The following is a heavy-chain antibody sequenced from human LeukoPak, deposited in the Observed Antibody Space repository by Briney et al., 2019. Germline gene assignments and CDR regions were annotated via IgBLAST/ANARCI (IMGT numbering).Heavy chain of an antibody. J-gene: IGHJ3*02. V-gene: IGHV1-2*02. D-gene: IGHD2-2*01. Sequence: ASVKVSCKASGYTFTGYYMHWVRQVPGQGLEWMGWINPNSGGTNYAQKFQGRVTMTRDTSISTAYMELSRLRSDDTAVYYCASRRRVYCSSTSCFNDAFDIWGQGTMVTVSS. CDR1: GYTFTGYY. CDR2: INPNSGGT. CDR3: ASRRRVYCSSTSCFNDAFDI.